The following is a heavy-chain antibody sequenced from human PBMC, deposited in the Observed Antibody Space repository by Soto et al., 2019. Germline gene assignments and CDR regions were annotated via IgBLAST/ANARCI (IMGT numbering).Heavy chain of an antibody. CDR3: ASAGRGRTYSSSWYFDY. J-gene: IGHJ4*03. Sequence: PSDTLSLTCAVYGGSFSGYYWSWIRQPPGKGLEWIGEINHSGSTNYNPSLKSRVTISVDTSKNQFSLKLSSVTAADTAVYYCASAGRGRTYSSSWYFDYWGQGTMVT. D-gene: IGHD6-13*01. CDR1: GGSFSGYY. CDR2: INHSGST. V-gene: IGHV4-34*01.